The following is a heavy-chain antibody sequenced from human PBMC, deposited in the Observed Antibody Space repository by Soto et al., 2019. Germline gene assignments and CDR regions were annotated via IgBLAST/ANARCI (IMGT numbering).Heavy chain of an antibody. CDR2: ISGSGGST. Sequence: PGGSLRLSCAASGFTFSSYAMSWVRQAPGKGLEWVSAISGSGGSTYYADSVKGRFTISRDNSKNTLYLQMNSLRAEDTAVYYCAKDPYCSGGSCYRTCFDYWGQGTLVTVSS. V-gene: IGHV3-23*01. J-gene: IGHJ4*02. CDR1: GFTFSSYA. CDR3: AKDPYCSGGSCYRTCFDY. D-gene: IGHD2-15*01.